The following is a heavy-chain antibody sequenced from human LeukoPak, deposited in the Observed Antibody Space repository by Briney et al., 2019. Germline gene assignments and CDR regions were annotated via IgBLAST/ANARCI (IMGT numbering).Heavy chain of an antibody. CDR1: GSTFSSYS. V-gene: IGHV3-21*01. CDR2: ISISSSYI. Sequence: GRSLRLSCAASGSTFSSYSMNWVRHAPGKGLGWVSSISISSSYIYYADSVKGRLTISRDNAKHSLYLQMNSLRAEDTAVYYCARDGVARDGSYGLDFDYWGQGTLVTVSS. J-gene: IGHJ4*02. CDR3: ARDGVARDGSYGLDFDY. D-gene: IGHD1-26*01.